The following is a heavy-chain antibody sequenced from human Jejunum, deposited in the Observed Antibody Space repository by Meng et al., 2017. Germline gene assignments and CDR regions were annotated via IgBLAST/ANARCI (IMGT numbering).Heavy chain of an antibody. CDR2: IKSDGSST. CDR1: GFTFSRHW. D-gene: IGHD3-10*01. V-gene: IGHV3-74*01. Sequence: GESLKISCVASGFTFSRHWMHWVRQGPGRGLEWVSRIKSDGSSTGYADSLKGRFTISRDNAKNTLYLQMNSLRAEDTALYYCARGPDLSGRYYVGDLWGRGTLVTVSS. CDR3: ARGPDLSGRYYVGDL. J-gene: IGHJ5*02.